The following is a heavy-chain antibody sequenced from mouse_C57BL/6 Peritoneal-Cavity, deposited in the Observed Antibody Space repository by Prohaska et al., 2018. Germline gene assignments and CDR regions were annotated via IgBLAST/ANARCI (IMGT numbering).Heavy chain of an antibody. CDR2: IYPMDGST. Sequence: SVKLSCTASGYTFTSYDINWVKQRPGPGLEWIGWIYPMDGSTKYNEKYKGKATLTVDTSFSTSYMEVHSLPQEDSAVYSWGRRGGGYVDVWGTGTTVTVSA. J-gene: IGHJ1*03. V-gene: IGHV1-85*01. CDR1: GYTFTSYD. CDR3: GRRGGGYVDV.